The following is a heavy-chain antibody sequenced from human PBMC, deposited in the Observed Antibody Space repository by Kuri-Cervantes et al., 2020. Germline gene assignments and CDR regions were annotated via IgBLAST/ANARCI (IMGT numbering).Heavy chain of an antibody. J-gene: IGHJ4*02. CDR2: IKQDGSEK. D-gene: IGHD2-21*01. V-gene: IGHV3-7*01. CDR1: GFTFSSYW. Sequence: ETLSLTCAASGFTFSSYWMSWVRQAPGKGLEWVANIKQDGSEKYYVDSVKGRFTISRDNAKNSLYLQMNSLRAEDTAVYYCARDVRCIKNAYCGGDDYWGQGTLVTVSS. CDR3: ARDVRCIKNAYCGGDDY.